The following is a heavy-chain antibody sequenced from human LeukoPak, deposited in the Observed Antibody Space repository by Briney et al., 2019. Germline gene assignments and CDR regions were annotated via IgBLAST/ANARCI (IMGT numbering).Heavy chain of an antibody. CDR1: GGSISSSNW. CDR2: IYHSGST. J-gene: IGHJ6*03. V-gene: IGHV4-4*02. Sequence: PSETPSLTCAVSGGSISSSNWWSWVRQPPGKGLEGIGEIYHSGSTNYNPSLKSRVTISVDTSKNQFSLKLSSVTAADTAVYYCARLRRDYYGSGSYYYYYMDVWGKGTTVTVSS. D-gene: IGHD3-10*01. CDR3: ARLRRDYYGSGSYYYYYMDV.